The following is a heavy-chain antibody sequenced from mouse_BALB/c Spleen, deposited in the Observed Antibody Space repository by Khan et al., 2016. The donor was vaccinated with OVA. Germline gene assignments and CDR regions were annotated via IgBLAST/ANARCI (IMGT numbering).Heavy chain of an antibody. V-gene: IGHV5-17*02. D-gene: IGHD2-3*01. J-gene: IGHJ2*01. CDR2: ISSGSNTI. CDR1: GFTFSGFG. CDR3: ASTGYYYFAY. Sequence: EVELVESGGGLVQSGGSRKLSCAASGFTFSGFGMHWVRQAPERGLEWVAYISSGSNTIYYPDTVKDRFTISRDDTKNTLFLQMASLRSDDTAMYVCASTGYYYFAYWGQGTTLSVSA.